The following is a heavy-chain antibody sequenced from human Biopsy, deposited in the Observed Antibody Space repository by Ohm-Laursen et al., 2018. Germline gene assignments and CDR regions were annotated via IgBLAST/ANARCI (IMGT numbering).Heavy chain of an antibody. V-gene: IGHV4-61*01. CDR1: GDLVSRGSFF. CDR2: IYDRGST. Sequence: PGTLSLTCTVSGDLVSRGSFFWTWIRQPPGQGLEYIGHIYDRGSTANYNPSLESRVTMSVGMPKNQFSLKLSSVTAADTAIYYCARGMRSSGWPYFDSWGQGTLVTVSS. D-gene: IGHD6-19*01. CDR3: ARGMRSSGWPYFDS. J-gene: IGHJ4*02.